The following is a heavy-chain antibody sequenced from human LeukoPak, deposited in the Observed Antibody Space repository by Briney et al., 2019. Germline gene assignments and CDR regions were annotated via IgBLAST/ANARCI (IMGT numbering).Heavy chain of an antibody. CDR3: ARVDLVDYGMDV. CDR1: GFTVSSNY. J-gene: IGHJ6*02. V-gene: IGHV3-53*01. Sequence: GGSLRLSCAASGFTVSSNYMSWVRQAPGKGLEWVSVIYSGGDTYYADSVKDRFTISRDTSKNTLYLQMNSLRAEDTAVYYCARVDLVDYGMDVWGQGTTVTVSS. CDR2: IYSGGDT. D-gene: IGHD5-12*01.